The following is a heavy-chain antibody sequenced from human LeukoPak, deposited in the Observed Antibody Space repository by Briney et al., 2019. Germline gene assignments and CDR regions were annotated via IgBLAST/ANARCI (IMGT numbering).Heavy chain of an antibody. D-gene: IGHD2-21*01. CDR1: GGSISRGSYH. Sequence: SETLSLTCTVSGGSISRGSYHWGWIRQPAGKGLESIGRFYTSGTPNYNPSLKSRVTILVDTSRNQFSLKLSSVTAADTAVYYCARGGIPDYRGQGILVTVSS. V-gene: IGHV4-61*02. J-gene: IGHJ4*02. CDR2: FYTSGTP. CDR3: ARGGIPDY.